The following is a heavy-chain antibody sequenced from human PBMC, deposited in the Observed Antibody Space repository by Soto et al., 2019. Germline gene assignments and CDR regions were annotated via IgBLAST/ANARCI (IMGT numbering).Heavy chain of an antibody. CDR3: ARDPYYDSSGYDY. CDR2: ISSSSSYI. Sequence: LXLSCAASVFTFSSYSMNWVRQAPGKGLEWVSSISSSSSYIYYADSVKGRFTISRDNAKNSLYLQMNSLRAEDTAVYYCARDPYYDSSGYDYWGQGTLVTVPS. CDR1: VFTFSSYS. J-gene: IGHJ4*02. V-gene: IGHV3-21*01. D-gene: IGHD3-22*01.